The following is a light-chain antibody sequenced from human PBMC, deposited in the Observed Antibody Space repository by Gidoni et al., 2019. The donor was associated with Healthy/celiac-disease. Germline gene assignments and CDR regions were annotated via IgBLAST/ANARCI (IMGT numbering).Light chain of an antibody. V-gene: IGKV4-1*01. CDR2: WAS. J-gene: IGKJ5*01. Sequence: DIVMTQSPDSLAVSLGERATINCKSSQSILYSSNNKNYLAWYQQKPGQPPKLLIYWASTRESGDPDRFSGSGSGTDFTLTISSLQAEDVAVYYCQQYYGTPITFGQGTRLEIK. CDR3: QQYYGTPIT. CDR1: QSILYSSNNKNY.